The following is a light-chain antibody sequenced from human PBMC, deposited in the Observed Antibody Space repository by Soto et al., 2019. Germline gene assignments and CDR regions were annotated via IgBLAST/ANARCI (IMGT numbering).Light chain of an antibody. J-gene: IGKJ5*01. V-gene: IGKV3-15*01. CDR2: GAS. CDR1: QRVSSN. CDR3: QQYNSWPSGT. Sequence: EIIMTQSPATLSVSPGERATLSCRASQRVSSNLAWYQQKPGQPPRLLIYGASTRATDIPARFSGSGSGTELTLTISSLQSEVSAVYYCQQYNSWPSGTFGQGTRLEIK.